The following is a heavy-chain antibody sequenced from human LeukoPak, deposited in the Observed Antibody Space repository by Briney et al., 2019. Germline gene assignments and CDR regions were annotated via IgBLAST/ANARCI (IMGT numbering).Heavy chain of an antibody. CDR2: ISYDGSNK. V-gene: IGHV3-30*18. D-gene: IGHD2-15*01. CDR1: GFTFSSYW. CDR3: AKVYLEVAAIDY. J-gene: IGHJ4*02. Sequence: GGSLRLSCAASGFTFSSYWMSWVRQAPGKGLEWVAVISYDGSNKYYADSVKGRFTISRDNSKNTLYLQMNSLRAEDTAVYYCAKVYLEVAAIDYWGQGTLVTVSS.